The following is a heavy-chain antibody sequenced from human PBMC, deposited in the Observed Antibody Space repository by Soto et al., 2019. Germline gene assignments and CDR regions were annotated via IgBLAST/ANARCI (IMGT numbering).Heavy chain of an antibody. CDR1: GFSFDDDYG. CDR3: ALVGNGSGDY. D-gene: IGHD3-10*01. J-gene: IGHJ4*02. V-gene: IGHV3-20*04. Sequence: EVQLVESGGGVIRPGGSLRLSCAASGFSFDDDYGMIWVRQAPGKGLEWVSGVDRNGVETGYVDSVRGRFAISRDMSKLCLFVQMRSLRVEDTAFYYCALVGNGSGDYWGQGTLVTVSS. CDR2: VDRNGVET.